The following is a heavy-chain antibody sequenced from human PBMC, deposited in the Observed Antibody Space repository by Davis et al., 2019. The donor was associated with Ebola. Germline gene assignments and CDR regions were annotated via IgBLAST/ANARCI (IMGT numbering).Heavy chain of an antibody. CDR1: GGSMNTGVYL. Sequence: MPSETLSLTCTISGGSMNTGVYLWGWVRQPPGLGLGWIGSTYYSGSTYYNPSLKSRVTISVDTSNNQFSLKLNSVTAADTAMYYCARLESQRYFDYWGQGTLVTISS. CDR2: TYYSGST. J-gene: IGHJ4*02. V-gene: IGHV4-39*01. CDR3: ARLESQRYFDY. D-gene: IGHD1-1*01.